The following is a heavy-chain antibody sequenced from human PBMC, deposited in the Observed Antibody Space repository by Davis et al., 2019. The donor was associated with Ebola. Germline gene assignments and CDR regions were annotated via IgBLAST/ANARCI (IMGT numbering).Heavy chain of an antibody. CDR1: GYTFTSYG. V-gene: IGHV1-18*01. J-gene: IGHJ4*02. Sequence: AASVQVSCKASGYTFTSYGISWVRQAPGQGLEWMGWISAYNGNTNYAQKLQGRVTMTTDTSTSTAYMELRSLRSDDTAVYYCARDRGYSSGWYSDYWGQGTLVTVSS. CDR3: ARDRGYSSGWYSDY. CDR2: ISAYNGNT. D-gene: IGHD6-19*01.